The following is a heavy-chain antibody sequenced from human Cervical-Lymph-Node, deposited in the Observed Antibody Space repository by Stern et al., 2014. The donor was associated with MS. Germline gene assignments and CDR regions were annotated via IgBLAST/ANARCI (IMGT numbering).Heavy chain of an antibody. Sequence: QVHLKESGPVLVKSTATLTLTCTASGFSLRKAGMGVIWLRQPPGKALEWLANIFANDEKSYRTSLKSRLTISKDTSKSQVVLTMTNMDPLDTATYYCARTLLLLFGDFSSRWFDPWGQGTLVTVS. V-gene: IGHV2-26*01. CDR2: IFANDEK. D-gene: IGHD2-21*01. CDR3: ARTLLLLFGDFSSRWFDP. CDR1: GFSLRKAGMG. J-gene: IGHJ5*02.